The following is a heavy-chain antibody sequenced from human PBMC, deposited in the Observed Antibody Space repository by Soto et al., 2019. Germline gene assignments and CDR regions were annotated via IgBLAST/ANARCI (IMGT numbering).Heavy chain of an antibody. J-gene: IGHJ6*02. D-gene: IGHD3-10*01. CDR2: IGTAGDP. CDR1: GFIFSSRD. V-gene: IGHV3-13*05. CDR3: ARGGGDRVGMDV. Sequence: EVQLVESGGGLVQPGGSLRLSCAASGFIFSSRDMHWVRQTTGKGLEWVSGIGTAGDPYYPDSLKGGFTISRENAKNSLYLQMNSLRAGDTAVYYCARGGGDRVGMDVWGQGTTVTVSS.